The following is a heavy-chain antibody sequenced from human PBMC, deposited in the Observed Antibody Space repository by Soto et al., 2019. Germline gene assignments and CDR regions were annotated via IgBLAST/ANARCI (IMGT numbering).Heavy chain of an antibody. D-gene: IGHD2-8*02. V-gene: IGHV1-2*02. CDR1: GFNFSDYY. CDR3: AREISGGGTLNWFDP. Sequence: ASVKVSCKASGFNFSDYYIHWVRQAPGQGLEWLGWVSPKSGGTNYAQKFKGRVTMTRDTSSNTVYMDLSGLKSDDTAVFYCAREISGGGTLNWFDPWGQGTLVTVSS. J-gene: IGHJ5*02. CDR2: VSPKSGGT.